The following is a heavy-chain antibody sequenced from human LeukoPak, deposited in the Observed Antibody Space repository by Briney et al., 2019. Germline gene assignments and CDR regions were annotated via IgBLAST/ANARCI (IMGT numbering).Heavy chain of an antibody. Sequence: GGSLRLSCAASGFDFSNYVMDWVRQAPGKGLEWVSSISVRGDRTYYPDSVKGRFTISRDNSEHMLYLQMNTLRADDTAIYYCAKDRDYGGNSGGIDYFDYWGQGTLVTVSS. CDR3: AKDRDYGGNSGGIDYFDY. D-gene: IGHD4-23*01. J-gene: IGHJ4*02. V-gene: IGHV3-23*01. CDR1: GFDFSNYV. CDR2: ISVRGDRT.